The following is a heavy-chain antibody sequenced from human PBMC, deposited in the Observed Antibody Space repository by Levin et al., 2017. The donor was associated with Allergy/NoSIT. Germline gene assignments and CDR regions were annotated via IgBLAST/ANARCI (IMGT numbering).Heavy chain of an antibody. CDR2: IDSSGNT. V-gene: IGHV4-31*03. Sequence: MPSETLSLTCSVSGGSISSNYFHWSWIRQHPGTGLEWIGYIDSSGNTYYNPSLKSRVTMSMDTSKNQFSLSLRSVTAADTAVYYCARDWAAARVFDYWGQGTLVSVSS. CDR3: ARDWAAARVFDY. J-gene: IGHJ4*02. D-gene: IGHD6-6*01. CDR1: GGSISSNYFH.